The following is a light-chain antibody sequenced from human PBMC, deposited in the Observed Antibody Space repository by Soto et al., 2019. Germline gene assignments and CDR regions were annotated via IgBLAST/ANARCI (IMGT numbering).Light chain of an antibody. J-gene: IGLJ3*02. CDR2: EVS. CDR3: SSYAGSNTWA. Sequence: QSALTQPASVSGSPGQSITISCTGTSSDVGGYNYVSWYQQHPGKAPKLMIYEVSNRPSGVPDRFSGSKSGNTASLTISGLQAEDEADYYCSSYAGSNTWAFGGGTKLTVL. CDR1: SSDVGGYNY. V-gene: IGLV2-14*01.